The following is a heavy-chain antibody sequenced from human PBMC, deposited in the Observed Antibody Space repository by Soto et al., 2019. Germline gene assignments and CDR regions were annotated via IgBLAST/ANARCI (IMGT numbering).Heavy chain of an antibody. D-gene: IGHD4-17*01. CDR2: IIPIFGTA. J-gene: IGHJ4*02. V-gene: IGHV1-69*06. CDR1: GGTFSSYA. Sequence: SVKVSCKASGGTFSSYAIRWVRQAPGQGLEWMGGIIPIFGTANYAQKFQGRVTITADKSTSTAYMELSSLRSEDTAVYYCARGTTVVTNFAYWGQGTLVTVSS. CDR3: ARGTTVVTNFAY.